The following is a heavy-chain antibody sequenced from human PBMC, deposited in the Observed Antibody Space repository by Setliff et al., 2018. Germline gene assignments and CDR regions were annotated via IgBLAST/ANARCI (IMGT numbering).Heavy chain of an antibody. J-gene: IGHJ4*02. D-gene: IGHD5-12*01. Sequence: ASVKVSCKASGGTFSSFGISWVRQAPGQGLEWLGWISAYNSNANYAQKLQGRLTMTTDTSTSTAYMELRSMKSDDTAVYSCARSSGPRVVLAADFDYWGQRTLVTASS. CDR3: ARSSGPRVVLAADFDY. CDR2: ISAYNSNA. V-gene: IGHV1-18*01. CDR1: GGTFSSFG.